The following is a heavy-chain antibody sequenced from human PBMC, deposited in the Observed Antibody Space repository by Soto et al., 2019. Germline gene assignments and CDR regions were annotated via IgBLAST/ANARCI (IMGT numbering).Heavy chain of an antibody. V-gene: IGHV3-48*01. CDR1: GFTFSSYS. Sequence: PGGSLRLSCAASGFTFSSYSMNWVRQAPGKGLEWVSYISSSSSTIYYADSVKGRFTISRDNAKNSLYLQMNSLRAEDTAVYYCARDLLPPAPAYGSGSYYSLDYWGQGTLVTVSS. D-gene: IGHD3-10*01. CDR3: ARDLLPPAPAYGSGSYYSLDY. CDR2: ISSSSSTI. J-gene: IGHJ4*02.